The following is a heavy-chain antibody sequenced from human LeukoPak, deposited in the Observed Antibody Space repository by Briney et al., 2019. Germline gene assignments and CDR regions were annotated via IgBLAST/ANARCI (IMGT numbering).Heavy chain of an antibody. CDR2: ISAYNGNT. CDR3: ARDQDGLMDV. Sequence: ASVKVSCKASGGTFSSYAISWVRQAPGQGLEWMGWISAYNGNTNYAQKLQGRVTMTTDASTSTAYMELRSLRSDDTAVYYCARDQDGLMDVWGQGTTVTVSS. CDR1: GGTFSSYA. J-gene: IGHJ6*02. V-gene: IGHV1-18*01.